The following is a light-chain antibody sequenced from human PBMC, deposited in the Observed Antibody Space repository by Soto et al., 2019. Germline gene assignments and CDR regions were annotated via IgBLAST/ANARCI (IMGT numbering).Light chain of an antibody. CDR1: SSDVGSYNY. Sequence: QSVLTQPASVSGSPGQSITISCTGTSSDVGSYNYVSWYQQHPGKAPRLMIYDVSNRPSGVSNRFSGSKSANTASLTISGFQAEDEADYYCSSYASSRTVVFGGGTKLTVL. CDR3: SSYASSRTVV. J-gene: IGLJ2*01. V-gene: IGLV2-14*01. CDR2: DVS.